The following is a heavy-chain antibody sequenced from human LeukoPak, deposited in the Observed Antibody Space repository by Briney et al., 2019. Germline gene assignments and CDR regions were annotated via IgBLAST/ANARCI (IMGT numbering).Heavy chain of an antibody. J-gene: IGHJ6*02. Sequence: SVKVSCKASGGTFSSYAISWVRQAPGQGLEWMGGIIPIFGTANYAQKFQGRVTITADESTSTAYMELSSLRSEDTAVYYCAWGVIGGNMVRGVLGDYYYYGMDVWGQGTTVTVSS. D-gene: IGHD3-10*01. CDR2: IIPIFGTA. CDR1: GGTFSSYA. CDR3: AWGVIGGNMVRGVLGDYYYYGMDV. V-gene: IGHV1-69*01.